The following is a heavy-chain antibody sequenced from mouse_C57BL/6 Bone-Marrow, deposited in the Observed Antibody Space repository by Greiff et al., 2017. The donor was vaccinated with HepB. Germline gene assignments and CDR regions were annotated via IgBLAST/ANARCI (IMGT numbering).Heavy chain of an antibody. D-gene: IGHD2-4*01. CDR1: GYTFTSYW. CDR2: IYPGNSDT. CDR3: TSIYYDYDGYYFDY. J-gene: IGHJ2*01. Sequence: VQLQQSGTVLARPGASVKMSCKTSGYTFTSYWMHWVKQRPGQGLEWIGAIYPGNSDTSYNQKFKGKAKLTAVTSASTAYMELSSLTNEDSAVYYCTSIYYDYDGYYFDYWGQGTTLTVSS. V-gene: IGHV1-5*01.